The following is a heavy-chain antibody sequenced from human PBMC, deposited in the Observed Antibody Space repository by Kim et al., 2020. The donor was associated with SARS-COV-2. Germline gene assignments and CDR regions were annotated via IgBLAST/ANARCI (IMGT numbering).Heavy chain of an antibody. CDR1: GFTFDDYA. Sequence: GGSLRLSCAASGFTFDDYAMHWVRQAPGKGLEWVSGISWNSGSIGYADSVKGRFTISRDNAKNSLYLQMNSLRAEDTALYYCAKEYGSGSYYSYYFDYWGQGTLVTVSS. V-gene: IGHV3-9*01. J-gene: IGHJ4*02. CDR2: ISWNSGSI. D-gene: IGHD3-10*01. CDR3: AKEYGSGSYYSYYFDY.